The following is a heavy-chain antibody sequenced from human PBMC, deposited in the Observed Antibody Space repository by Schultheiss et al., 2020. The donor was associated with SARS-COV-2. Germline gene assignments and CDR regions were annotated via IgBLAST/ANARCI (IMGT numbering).Heavy chain of an antibody. CDR3: ARDTRYCSSTSCYGWI. CDR2: ISWNSGSI. Sequence: GGSLRLSCAASGFTFDDYAMHWVRQAPGKGLEWVSGISWNSGSIGYADSVKGRFTISRDNAKNSLYLQMNSLRAEDTAVYYCARDTRYCSSTSCYGWIWGQGTMVTVSS. J-gene: IGHJ3*02. CDR1: GFTFDDYA. V-gene: IGHV3-9*01. D-gene: IGHD2-2*01.